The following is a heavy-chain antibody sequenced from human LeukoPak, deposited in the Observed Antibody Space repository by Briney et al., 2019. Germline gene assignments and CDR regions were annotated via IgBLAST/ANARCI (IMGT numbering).Heavy chain of an antibody. CDR1: GGSISSYY. CDR2: IYYSGGT. D-gene: IGHD5-24*01. Sequence: SQTLSLTCTVSGGSISSYYWSWIRQPPGKGLEWIGYIYYSGGTNYNPSLKSRVTISVDTSKNQFSLKLSSVTAADTAVYCCARVRGEMATIFDYWGQGTLVTVSS. CDR3: ARVRGEMATIFDY. J-gene: IGHJ4*02. V-gene: IGHV4-59*01.